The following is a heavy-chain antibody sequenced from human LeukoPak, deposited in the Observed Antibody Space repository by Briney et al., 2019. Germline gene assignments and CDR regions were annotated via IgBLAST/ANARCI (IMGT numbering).Heavy chain of an antibody. J-gene: IGHJ4*02. CDR1: GFTFTSSA. Sequence: SGKVCCKASGFTFTSSAVGWVGQARGQGLEWIGWIVFGSSNPNYAQKFPERVTITRDMSTSTAYMELSSLRSEDTAVYYCAASIEMATMFDYWGQGTLVTVSS. D-gene: IGHD5-24*01. CDR2: IVFGSSNP. CDR3: AASIEMATMFDY. V-gene: IGHV1-58*01.